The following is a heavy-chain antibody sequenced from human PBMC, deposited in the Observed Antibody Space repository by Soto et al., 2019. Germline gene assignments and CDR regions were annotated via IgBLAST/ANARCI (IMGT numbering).Heavy chain of an antibody. Sequence: PGGSLRLSCAASGFTVSSTYMSWVRQAPGKGLEWVSVIYSGGSTYYADSVKGRFTISRDNSKNTLYLQMNSLRAEDTAVYYCARVKWELPTWYFDYWGQGTLVTVSS. CDR3: ARVKWELPTWYFDY. J-gene: IGHJ4*02. CDR2: IYSGGST. V-gene: IGHV3-53*05. D-gene: IGHD1-26*01. CDR1: GFTVSSTY.